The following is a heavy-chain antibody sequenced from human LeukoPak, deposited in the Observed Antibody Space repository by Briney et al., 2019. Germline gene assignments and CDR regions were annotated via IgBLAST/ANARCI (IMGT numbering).Heavy chain of an antibody. Sequence: PGGSLRLSCATSGFTLSTYWMHWVRQAPGKGLVWVSRINSDGSSTSYADSVKGRFIISRDNARNMLYLQINSLRAEDTAVYYCARDHSYGTLFYYYGMDVWGQGTTVTVSS. CDR1: GFTLSTYW. CDR2: INSDGSST. CDR3: ARDHSYGTLFYYYGMDV. V-gene: IGHV3-74*01. D-gene: IGHD5-18*01. J-gene: IGHJ6*02.